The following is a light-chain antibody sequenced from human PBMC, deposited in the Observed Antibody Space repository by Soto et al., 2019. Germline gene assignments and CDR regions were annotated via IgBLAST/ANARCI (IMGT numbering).Light chain of an antibody. CDR1: QTITNY. V-gene: IGKV1-39*01. Sequence: DIQMTQSPSSVSASVGDRVTITCRSSQTITNYLNWYQQKPGKAPKLLIYAASSLQSGVPSRFSGSGSGTDFTLTITSLQPEDFATYYCQQSYTTPPTFGGGTKVDIK. CDR2: AAS. CDR3: QQSYTTPPT. J-gene: IGKJ4*01.